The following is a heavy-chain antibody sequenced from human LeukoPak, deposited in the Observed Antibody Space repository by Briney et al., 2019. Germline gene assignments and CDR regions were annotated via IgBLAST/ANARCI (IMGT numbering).Heavy chain of an antibody. J-gene: IGHJ4*02. CDR1: GFTFNSYA. D-gene: IGHD3-16*01. V-gene: IGHV3-23*01. CDR2: ITDSGDST. CDR3: AKRALIWGPMYYFDS. Sequence: PGGSLRLSCAASGFTFNSYAMSWVRQAPGKGLEWVSTITDSGDSTYYADSVRGRFTISRDNSKNTQFLEMNSLRADDTAVYYCAKRALIWGPMYYFDSWGRGTLVTVSS.